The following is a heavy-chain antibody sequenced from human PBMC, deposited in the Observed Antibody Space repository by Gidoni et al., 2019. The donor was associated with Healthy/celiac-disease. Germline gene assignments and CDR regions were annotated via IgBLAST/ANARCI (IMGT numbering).Heavy chain of an antibody. CDR3: ARDSYCSGGSCYAFDI. Sequence: QVQLQESGPGLVKPSETLSPTCTVPGGSISSYYWSWIRQPPGKGLEWIGYIYYSGSTNYNPSLKSRVTISVDTSKNQFSLKLSSVTAADTAVYYCARDSYCSGGSCYAFDIWGQGTMVTVSS. CDR1: GGSISSYY. CDR2: IYYSGST. V-gene: IGHV4-59*01. J-gene: IGHJ3*02. D-gene: IGHD2-15*01.